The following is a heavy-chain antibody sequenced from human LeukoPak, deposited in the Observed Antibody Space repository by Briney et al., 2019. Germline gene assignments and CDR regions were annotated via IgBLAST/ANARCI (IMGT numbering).Heavy chain of an antibody. CDR2: ISSSGITI. CDR1: GFTFSDYY. J-gene: IGHJ4*02. D-gene: IGHD6-19*01. Sequence: GGSLRLSCAVSGFTFSDYYMSWLRQAPGEGLEWVSYISSSGITIYYADSVKGRFTVSRDNAKDSLYLQMNGLRAEDTAVYYCATLRTSGWYQDSWGQGTLVTVSS. CDR3: ATLRTSGWYQDS. V-gene: IGHV3-11*01.